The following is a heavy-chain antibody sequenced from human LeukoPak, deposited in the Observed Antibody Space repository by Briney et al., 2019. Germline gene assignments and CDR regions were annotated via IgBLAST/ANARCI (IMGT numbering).Heavy chain of an antibody. CDR2: ISSSGSTT. V-gene: IGHV3-48*03. Sequence: GRSLRLSCAASGFTFSSYEMNWVRQAAGKGLEWESYISSSGSTTHYADSVKGRFTISRDNAKKALYLQMNSLRAEDTAVYYCARDNYDSSGYYFDWGQGTLVTVSS. D-gene: IGHD3-22*01. CDR1: GFTFSSYE. J-gene: IGHJ4*02. CDR3: ARDNYDSSGYYFD.